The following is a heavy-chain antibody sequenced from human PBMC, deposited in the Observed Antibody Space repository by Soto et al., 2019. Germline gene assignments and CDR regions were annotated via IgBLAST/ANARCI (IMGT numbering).Heavy chain of an antibody. J-gene: IGHJ4*02. Sequence: ASVKVSCKASGYTFTSYYMHWVRQAPGQGLEWMGIINPSGGSTSYAQKFQGRVTMTRDTSTSTVYMELSSLRSEDTAVYYCARDQGLHKSYSSSAGGILGFDYWGQGTLVTVSS. CDR1: GYTFTSYY. D-gene: IGHD6-6*01. V-gene: IGHV1-46*01. CDR2: INPSGGST. CDR3: ARDQGLHKSYSSSAGGILGFDY.